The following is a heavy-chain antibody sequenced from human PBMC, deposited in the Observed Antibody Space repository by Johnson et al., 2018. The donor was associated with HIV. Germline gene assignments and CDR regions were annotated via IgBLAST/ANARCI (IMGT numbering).Heavy chain of an antibody. CDR3: ARDRTPLVKVDAFDI. CDR2: ISGSGGST. J-gene: IGHJ3*02. Sequence: VQVVESGGGLVQPGGSLRLSCAASGFTFSSYAMSWVRQAPGKGLVWVSAISGSGGSTGYADFVKGRFTISRDNAKNSLYLQMNRLRAEDTAVYSCARDRTPLVKVDAFDIWGQGTMVTVSS. V-gene: IGHV3-23*04. CDR1: GFTFSSYA.